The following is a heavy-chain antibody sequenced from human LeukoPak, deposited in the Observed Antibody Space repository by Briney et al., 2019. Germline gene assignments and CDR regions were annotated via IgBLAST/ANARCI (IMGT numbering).Heavy chain of an antibody. CDR2: IYYSGST. CDR3: ARRPRVYCSSTSCYSWFDY. J-gene: IGHJ4*02. D-gene: IGHD2-2*01. V-gene: IGHV4-31*03. CDR1: GGSISSGGYY. Sequence: PSETLSLTCTVSGGSISSGGYYWSWIRQHPGKGLEWIGYIYYSGSTYYNPSLKSRVTISVDTSKNQFSLNLISVTAADTAVYYCARRPRVYCSSTSCYSWFDYWGQGTLVTVSS.